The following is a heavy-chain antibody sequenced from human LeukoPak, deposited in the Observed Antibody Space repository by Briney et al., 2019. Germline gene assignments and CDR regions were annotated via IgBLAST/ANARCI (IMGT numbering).Heavy chain of an antibody. V-gene: IGHV1-2*02. CDR3: ARDRATMVRGVTFGWFDP. CDR1: GYTFTGYY. D-gene: IGHD3-10*01. J-gene: IGHJ5*02. Sequence: ASVKVSCKASGYTFTGYYMHWVRQAPGQGLEWMGWINPNSGGTNYAQKFQGRVTMTRDTSISTAYMELSRLRSDDTAVYYCARDRATMVRGVTFGWFDPWGQGTLVTVSS. CDR2: INPNSGGT.